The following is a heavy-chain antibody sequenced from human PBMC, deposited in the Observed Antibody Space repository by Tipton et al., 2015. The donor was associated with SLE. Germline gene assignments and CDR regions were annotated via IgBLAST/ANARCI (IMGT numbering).Heavy chain of an antibody. Sequence: RSLRLSCAASGFTFSSYGMHWVRQAPGKGLEWVAVIWYDGSNKYYAGSVKGRFTISRDNSKNTLYLQMNSLRAEDTAVYYCAKAGDSSGYYLDYWGQGTLVTVSS. V-gene: IGHV3-30*18. J-gene: IGHJ4*02. CDR3: AKAGDSSGYYLDY. D-gene: IGHD3-22*01. CDR1: GFTFSSYG. CDR2: IWYDGSNK.